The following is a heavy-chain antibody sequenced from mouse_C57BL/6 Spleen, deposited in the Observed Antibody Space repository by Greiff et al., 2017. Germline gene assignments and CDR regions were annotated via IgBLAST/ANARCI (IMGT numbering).Heavy chain of an antibody. D-gene: IGHD1-1*01. CDR1: GFTFSDYY. CDR2: INYDGSST. Sequence: EVQLVESEGGLVQPGSSMKLSCTASGFTFSDYYMAWVRQVPEKGLEWVANINYDGSSTYYLDSLKSRFIISRDNAKNILYLQMSSLKSEDTATYYCARGGDYYGRSCGNAMDYWGQGTSVTVSS. CDR3: ARGGDYYGRSCGNAMDY. V-gene: IGHV5-16*01. J-gene: IGHJ4*01.